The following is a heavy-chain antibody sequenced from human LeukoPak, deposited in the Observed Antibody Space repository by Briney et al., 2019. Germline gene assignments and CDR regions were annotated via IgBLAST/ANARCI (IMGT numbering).Heavy chain of an antibody. V-gene: IGHV1-2*02. CDR2: INPNSGGT. Sequence: VASVKVSCKASGYTFTGYYMHWVRQAPGQGLEWMGWINPNSGGTNYAQKFQGRVTMTRDTSISTAYMELSSLRSDDTAVYYYAREPRSYSSSWYNWFDPWGQGTLVTVSS. CDR1: GYTFTGYY. J-gene: IGHJ5*02. CDR3: AREPRSYSSSWYNWFDP. D-gene: IGHD6-13*01.